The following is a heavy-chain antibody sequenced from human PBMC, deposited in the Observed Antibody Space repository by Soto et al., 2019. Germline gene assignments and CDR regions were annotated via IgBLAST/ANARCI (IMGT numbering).Heavy chain of an antibody. V-gene: IGHV3-33*08. D-gene: IGHD3-22*01. J-gene: IGHJ4*02. CDR1: GFTFSNYA. CDR3: ARARYYSDSSGYDY. CDR2: IWYDGSKQ. Sequence: PGGSLRLSCAASGFTFSNYAISWVRQAPGKGLEWVAVIWYDGSKQYYADSVRGRFTVSRDNSKNTLYLQMHSLRDEDTAVYYCARARYYSDSSGYDYWGQGTLVTAPQ.